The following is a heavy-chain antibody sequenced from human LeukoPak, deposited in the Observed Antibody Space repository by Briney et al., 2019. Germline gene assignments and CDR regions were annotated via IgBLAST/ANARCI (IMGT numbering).Heavy chain of an antibody. J-gene: IGHJ6*02. CDR2: IIPIFGIA. V-gene: IGHV1-69*04. D-gene: IGHD2-15*01. CDR1: GGTFSGYA. Sequence: ASVKVSCKASGGTFSGYAISWVRQAPGQGLEWMGRIIPIFGIANYAQKFQGRVTITADKSTSTAYMELSSLRSEDTAVYYCARERATAATPSDYYYGMDVWGQGTTVTVSS. CDR3: ARERATAATPSDYYYGMDV.